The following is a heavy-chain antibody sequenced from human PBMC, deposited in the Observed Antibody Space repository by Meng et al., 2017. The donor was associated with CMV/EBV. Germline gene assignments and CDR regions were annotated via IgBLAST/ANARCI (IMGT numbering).Heavy chain of an antibody. CDR3: ARSMGATVAFDI. Sequence: SVKVSCQASGYTFTGYYMHWVRQAPGQGLEWMGWINPNSGGTNYAQEFQGRVTMTRDTSISTAYMELSRLRSDDTAVYYCARSMGATVAFDIWGQGTMVTVSS. CDR2: INPNSGGT. V-gene: IGHV1-2*02. CDR1: GYTFTGYY. D-gene: IGHD1-26*01. J-gene: IGHJ3*02.